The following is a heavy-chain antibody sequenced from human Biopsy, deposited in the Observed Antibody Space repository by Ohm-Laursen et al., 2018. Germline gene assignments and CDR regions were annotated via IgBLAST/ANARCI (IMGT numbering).Heavy chain of an antibody. J-gene: IGHJ6*02. V-gene: IGHV4-34*01. CDR2: ITQSGST. CDR1: GGSFNGYF. D-gene: IGHD6-13*01. Sequence: SDTLSLTCAVYGGSFNGYFWSWIRQPPGKGLEWIGDITQSGSTNYSPPLRIRVTISGDTAKNQFSLTLRFVPAADTAVYYCARVPLPGIGAAYQGRFLYGMDVWGQGTTVSVS. CDR3: ARVPLPGIGAAYQGRFLYGMDV.